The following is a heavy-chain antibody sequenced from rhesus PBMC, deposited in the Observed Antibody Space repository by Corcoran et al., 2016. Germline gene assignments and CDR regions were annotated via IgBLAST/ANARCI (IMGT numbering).Heavy chain of an antibody. V-gene: IGHV4-73*01. CDR3: ARALWSGYYFDY. CDR1: GGSITGYYY. D-gene: IGHD3-3*01. J-gene: IGHJ4*01. Sequence: QVQLQQWGEGLVKPSETLSLTCTVYGGSITGYYYWSWLRPPPGKGLEWIGYIYGNSASTNYNPSLKNRVTISKDTSKNQFSLKLSSVTAADTAVYYCARALWSGYYFDYWGQGVLVTVSS. CDR2: IYGNSAST.